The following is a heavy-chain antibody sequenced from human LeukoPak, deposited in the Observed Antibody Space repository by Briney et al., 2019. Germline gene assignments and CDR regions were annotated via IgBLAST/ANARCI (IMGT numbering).Heavy chain of an antibody. J-gene: IGHJ4*02. V-gene: IGHV3-23*01. D-gene: IGHD3-22*01. CDR1: GFTFSNYV. CDR3: AKDQMIAGGQVY. CDR2: ISGSGSNT. Sequence: GGSLRLSCAASGFTFSNYVMSWVRPPPGEGLEWVSDISGSGSNTFYADSVKRRFTIFRDNSKRTLYLQMNSLRAEDTAIYYWAKDQMIAGGQVYWGQGTLVTVSS.